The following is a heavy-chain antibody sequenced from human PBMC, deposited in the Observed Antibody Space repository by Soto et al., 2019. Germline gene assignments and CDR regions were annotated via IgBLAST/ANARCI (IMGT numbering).Heavy chain of an antibody. D-gene: IGHD3-9*01. V-gene: IGHV3-23*01. CDR3: AKDFTYYDILTGYYWGGYFDY. CDR2: ISGSGGST. J-gene: IGHJ4*02. Sequence: EVQLLESGGGLVQPGGSLRLSCAASGFTFSSYAMSWVRQAPGKGLEWVSAISGSGGSTYYADSVKGRFTISRDNSKNTLYLQRNSLRAEDTAVYYCAKDFTYYDILTGYYWGGYFDYWGQGTLVTVSS. CDR1: GFTFSSYA.